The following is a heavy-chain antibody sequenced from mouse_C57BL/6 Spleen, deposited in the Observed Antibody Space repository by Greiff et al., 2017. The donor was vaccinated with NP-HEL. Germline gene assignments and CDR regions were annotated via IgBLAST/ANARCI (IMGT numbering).Heavy chain of an antibody. V-gene: IGHV1-61*01. CDR3: ARWGLGRDYAMDY. CDR1: GYTFTSYW. J-gene: IGHJ4*01. CDR2: IYPSDSET. Sequence: QVQLQQPGAELVRPGSSVKLSCKASGYTFTSYWMDWVKQRPGQGLEWIGNIYPSDSETHYNQKFKDKATLTVDQSSSTAYMQLSSLTSEDSAVYYCARWGLGRDYAMDYWGQGTSVTVSS. D-gene: IGHD4-1*01.